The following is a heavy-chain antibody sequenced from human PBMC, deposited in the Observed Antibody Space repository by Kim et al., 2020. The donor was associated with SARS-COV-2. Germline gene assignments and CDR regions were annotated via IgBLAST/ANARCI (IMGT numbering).Heavy chain of an antibody. CDR3: ARVLRFLEWLPFDY. D-gene: IGHD3-3*01. J-gene: IGHJ4*02. Sequence: AQKCQGRVTITADESTSTAYMELSSLRSEDTAVYYCARVLRFLEWLPFDYWGQGTLVTVSS. V-gene: IGHV1-69*01.